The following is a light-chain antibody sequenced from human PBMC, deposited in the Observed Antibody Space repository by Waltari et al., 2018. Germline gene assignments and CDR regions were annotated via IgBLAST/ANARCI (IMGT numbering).Light chain of an antibody. J-gene: IGLJ1*01. Sequence: QSALTQPRSVSGSPGQSVTISCTGTSSDVGGYNYVSWYQQHPGKAPKLMISDVSKRPSGVPDRCSGSKSGNTASLTISGLQAEDEADYYCCSYAGSYVFGTGTKVTVL. CDR3: CSYAGSYV. V-gene: IGLV2-11*01. CDR1: SSDVGGYNY. CDR2: DVS.